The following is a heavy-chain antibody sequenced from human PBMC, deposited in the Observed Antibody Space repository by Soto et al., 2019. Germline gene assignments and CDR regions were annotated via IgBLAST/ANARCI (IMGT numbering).Heavy chain of an antibody. V-gene: IGHV3-21*01. CDR3: ASAPGTISGYCSGGSCPGNAFDI. CDR2: ISSSSSYI. Sequence: EVQLVESGGGLVKPGGSLRLSCAASGFTFSSYSMNWVRQAPGKGLEWISSISSSSSYIYYADSVKGRFTISRDNAKNSLYLQMNSLRAEDTAVYYCASAPGTISGYCSGGSCPGNAFDIWGQGTMVTVSS. CDR1: GFTFSSYS. J-gene: IGHJ3*02. D-gene: IGHD2-15*01.